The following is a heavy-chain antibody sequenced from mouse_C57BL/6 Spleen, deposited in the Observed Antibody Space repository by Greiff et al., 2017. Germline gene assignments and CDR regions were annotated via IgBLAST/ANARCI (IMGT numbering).Heavy chain of an antibody. Sequence: EVKLMESGGGLVQPGGSLKLSCAASGFTFSDYGMAWVRQAPRKGPEWVAFISNLAYSIYYADTVTGRFTISRENAKNTLYLEMSSLRSEDTAMYYCARRDYLYAMDYWGQGTSVTVSS. CDR3: ARRDYLYAMDY. V-gene: IGHV5-15*01. CDR2: ISNLAYSI. D-gene: IGHD5-5*01. J-gene: IGHJ4*01. CDR1: GFTFSDYG.